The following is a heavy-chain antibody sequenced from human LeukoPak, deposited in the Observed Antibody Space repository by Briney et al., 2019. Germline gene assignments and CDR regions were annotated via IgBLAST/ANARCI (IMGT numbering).Heavy chain of an antibody. CDR3: AKGITILDY. D-gene: IGHD3-3*01. CDR1: GFTFSSYG. Sequence: GGSLRLSCAASGFTFSSYGMHWVRQAPGKGLEWVSAISGSGGSTYYADSVKGRFTISRDNSKNALYLQMNSLRAEDTAVYYCAKGITILDYWGQGTLVTVSS. V-gene: IGHV3-23*01. CDR2: ISGSGGST. J-gene: IGHJ4*02.